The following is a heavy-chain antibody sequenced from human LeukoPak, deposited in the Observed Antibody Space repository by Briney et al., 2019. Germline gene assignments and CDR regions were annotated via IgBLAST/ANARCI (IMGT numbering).Heavy chain of an antibody. CDR1: GGSISSYY. D-gene: IGHD2/OR15-2a*01. Sequence: SETLSLTCTVSGGSISSYYWSWIRQPPGKGLEWIGYIYYSGSTNYNPSLKSRVTISVDTSKNQFSLKLSSVTAADTAVYYCARGSLSFREIDYWGQGTLVTVSS. V-gene: IGHV4-59*08. CDR3: ARGSLSFREIDY. CDR2: IYYSGST. J-gene: IGHJ4*02.